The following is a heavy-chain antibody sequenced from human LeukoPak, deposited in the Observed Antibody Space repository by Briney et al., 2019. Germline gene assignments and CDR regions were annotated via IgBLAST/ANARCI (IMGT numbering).Heavy chain of an antibody. CDR2: IKEDGSEK. D-gene: IGHD6-13*01. CDR1: GFTFSNYW. J-gene: IGHJ4*02. Sequence: GGSLRLSCASSGFTFSNYWMSWVRQAPGQGLEWVANIKEDGSEKDYVDSVKSRFTISRDNAKNSLYLQMNSLRAEDTAIYYCARDWGAAGLWDYWGQGTLVTVSS. V-gene: IGHV3-7*05. CDR3: ARDWGAAGLWDY.